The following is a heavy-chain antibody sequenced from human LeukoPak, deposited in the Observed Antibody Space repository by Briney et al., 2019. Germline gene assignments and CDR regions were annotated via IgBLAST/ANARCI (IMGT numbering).Heavy chain of an antibody. CDR3: ASHNLPGLNY. CDR1: GYTFTSYY. V-gene: IGHV1-46*01. Sequence: ASVKVSCTASGYTFTSYYMHWVRQAPGQGLEWMGIINPSGGSTSYAQKFQGRVTMTRDTSTGTVYMELSSLRSEDTAVYYCASHNLPGLNYWGQGTLVTVSS. CDR2: INPSGGST. D-gene: IGHD1-20*01. J-gene: IGHJ4*02.